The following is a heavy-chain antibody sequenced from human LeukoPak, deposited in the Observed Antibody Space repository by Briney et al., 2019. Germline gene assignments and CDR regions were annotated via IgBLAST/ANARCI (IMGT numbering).Heavy chain of an antibody. D-gene: IGHD3-22*01. CDR3: ARDLGYYDSSGYYSVRYFDY. CDR1: GGSISSYY. CDR2: IYTGGST. J-gene: IGHJ4*02. V-gene: IGHV4-4*07. Sequence: SETLSLTCTVSGGSISSYYWSWIRQPAGKGLEWIGRIYTGGSTNYNPSLKSRVTISVDKSKNQFSLKLSSVTAADTAVYYCARDLGYYDSSGYYSVRYFDYWGQGTLVTVSS.